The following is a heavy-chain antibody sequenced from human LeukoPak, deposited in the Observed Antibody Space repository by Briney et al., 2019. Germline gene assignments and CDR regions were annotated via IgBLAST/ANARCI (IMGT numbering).Heavy chain of an antibody. D-gene: IGHD1-14*01. CDR1: GFTFNTYA. CDR2: ISGSGGST. J-gene: IGHJ4*02. CDR3: ARGVEPLAANTLAY. Sequence: PGGSLRLSCAASGFTFNTYAMTWVRQAPGKGLEWVSGISGSGGSTSYSVKGRFTISRDNSKNTLYLEMNSLSPDDTAVYYCARGVEPLAANTLAYWGQGTLVTVSS. V-gene: IGHV3-23*01.